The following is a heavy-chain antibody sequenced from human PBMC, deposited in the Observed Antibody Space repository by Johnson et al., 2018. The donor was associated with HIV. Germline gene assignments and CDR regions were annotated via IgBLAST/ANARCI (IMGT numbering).Heavy chain of an antibody. Sequence: VQLVESGGGLVQPGRSLRLSCAASGFTFDDYAMHWVRQAPGKGLEWVSGISWNSGSIGYADSVKGRFTISRDNAKNSLYLQMNSLRAEDTALYYCAKDTGRPRVGRAFDIWGQGTMVTVSS. V-gene: IGHV3-9*01. CDR2: ISWNSGSI. CDR1: GFTFDDYA. CDR3: AKDTGRPRVGRAFDI. J-gene: IGHJ3*02.